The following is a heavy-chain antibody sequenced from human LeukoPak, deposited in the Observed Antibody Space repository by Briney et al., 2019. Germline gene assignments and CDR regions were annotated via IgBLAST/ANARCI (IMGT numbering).Heavy chain of an antibody. J-gene: IGHJ4*02. V-gene: IGHV3-66*02. CDR2: IYSGGST. D-gene: IGHD5-12*01. CDR3: ARGYSGYDLDY. CDR1: GFTVSTNY. Sequence: GGSLRLSCAASGFTVSTNYMNWVRQAPGKGLEWVSVIYSGGSTEYADAVKGRFTISRENSKNKLYLQMNSLRAEDTAVYYYARGYSGYDLDYWGQGTLVTVSS.